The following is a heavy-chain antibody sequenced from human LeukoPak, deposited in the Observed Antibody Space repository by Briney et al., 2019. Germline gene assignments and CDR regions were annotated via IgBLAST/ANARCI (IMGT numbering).Heavy chain of an antibody. D-gene: IGHD3/OR15-3a*01. CDR2: IDGDGSSR. V-gene: IGHV3-74*01. CDR3: ARILEGYYYFGLDV. Sequence: PGGSLRLSCAASGFTFTSYWIHWVRQVPGKGLEWVSRIDGDGSSRSYADSVQGRFTISRDNGKKTVFLQMNSLSAEDTPVYYCARILEGYYYFGLDVWAQGTTVIVSS. J-gene: IGHJ6*02. CDR1: GFTFTSYW.